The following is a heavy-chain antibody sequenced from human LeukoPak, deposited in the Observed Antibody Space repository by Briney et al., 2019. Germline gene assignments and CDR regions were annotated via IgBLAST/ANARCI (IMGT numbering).Heavy chain of an antibody. CDR3: ARDGGELWPLDE. CDR1: GFPFKGYW. J-gene: IGHJ4*02. V-gene: IGHV3-7*01. CDR2: IKPDGSET. D-gene: IGHD3-10*01. Sequence: GGSLRLSCVASGFPFKGYWMTCVRQSPGKGLDWGAHIKPDGSETNYLDSVKGRFTISRDNARDSLFLEMNNLRVDETAVYYCARDGGELWPLDEWGQGILVTVSS.